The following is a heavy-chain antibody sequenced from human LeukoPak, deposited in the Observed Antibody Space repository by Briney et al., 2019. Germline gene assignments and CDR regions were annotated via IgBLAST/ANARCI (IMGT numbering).Heavy chain of an antibody. Sequence: GGSLRLSCAASGFTFSSYGMHWVRQAPGKGLEWVAVIWYGGSNKYYADSVKGRFTISRDNSRNTLYLQMNSLRAEDTAVYYCARDRPEANWGQGTLVTVSS. CDR1: GFTFSSYG. V-gene: IGHV3-33*08. CDR3: ARDRPEAN. CDR2: IWYGGSNK. J-gene: IGHJ4*02.